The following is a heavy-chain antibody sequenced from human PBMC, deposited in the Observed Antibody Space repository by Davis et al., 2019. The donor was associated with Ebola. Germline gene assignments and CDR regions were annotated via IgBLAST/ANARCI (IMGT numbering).Heavy chain of an antibody. CDR3: AKDQGIFYYYYGMDV. D-gene: IGHD3-9*01. CDR2: ISGSGGST. J-gene: IGHJ6*02. V-gene: IGHV3-23*01. Sequence: PGGSLRLSCAASGFTFSSYAMHWVRQAPGKGLEWVSAISGSGGSTYYADSVKGRFTISRDNSKNTLYLQMNSLRAEDTAVYYCAKDQGIFYYYYGMDVWGQGTTVTVSS. CDR1: GFTFSSYA.